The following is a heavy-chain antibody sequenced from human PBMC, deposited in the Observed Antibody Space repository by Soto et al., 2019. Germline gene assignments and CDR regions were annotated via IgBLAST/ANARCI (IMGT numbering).Heavy chain of an antibody. CDR3: ARSQGIAVAGTMGY. CDR2: INAGNGNT. Sequence: ASVKVSCKASGYTFTSYAMHWVRQAPGQRLEWMGWINAGNGNTKYAQKFQGRVTITRDTSASTAYMERSSLRSEDTAVYYCARSQGIAVAGTMGYWGQGTLVNVSS. D-gene: IGHD6-19*01. CDR1: GYTFTSYA. J-gene: IGHJ4*02. V-gene: IGHV1-3*01.